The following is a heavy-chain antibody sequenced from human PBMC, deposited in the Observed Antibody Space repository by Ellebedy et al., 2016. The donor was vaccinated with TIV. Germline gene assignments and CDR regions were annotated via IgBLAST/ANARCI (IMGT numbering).Heavy chain of an antibody. V-gene: IGHV3-48*04. Sequence: GESLKISCEASAFTFSSYDMVWVRQAPGKGLEWVSDVSITGGGKYYVDSVKGRFTISRDNAKNSLYLQMNSLRAEDTAVYYCARGGAYWYFDLWGRGSLVTVSS. CDR3: ARGGAYWYFDL. J-gene: IGHJ2*01. D-gene: IGHD4/OR15-4a*01. CDR2: VSITGGGK. CDR1: AFTFSSYD.